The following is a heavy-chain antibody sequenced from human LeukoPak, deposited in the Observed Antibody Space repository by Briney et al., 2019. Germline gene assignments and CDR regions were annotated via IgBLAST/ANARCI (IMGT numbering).Heavy chain of an antibody. J-gene: IGHJ4*02. CDR1: GGSISSYY. Sequence: SETLSLTCTVSGGSISSYYWSWIRQPPGKGLEWIGYIYYSGSTNYNPSLKSRVTISVDTSKNQVSLRLTSVTAADTAVYYCARHSAAGIRLDSWGQGTLVTVSS. CDR3: ARHSAAGIRLDS. D-gene: IGHD6-13*01. CDR2: IYYSGST. V-gene: IGHV4-59*08.